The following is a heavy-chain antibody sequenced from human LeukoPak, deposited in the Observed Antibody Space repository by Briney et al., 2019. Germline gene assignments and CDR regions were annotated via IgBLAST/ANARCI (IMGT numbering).Heavy chain of an antibody. Sequence: GGSLRLSCAASGFTFSGYSMNWVRQAPGKGLEWVSVIYSGGSTYYADSVKGRFTISRDNSKNTLYLQMDSLRAEDTAVYYCARVGAVAGSSRDYWGQGTLVTVSS. V-gene: IGHV3-66*01. CDR3: ARVGAVAGSSRDY. CDR2: IYSGGST. J-gene: IGHJ4*02. CDR1: GFTFSGYS. D-gene: IGHD6-19*01.